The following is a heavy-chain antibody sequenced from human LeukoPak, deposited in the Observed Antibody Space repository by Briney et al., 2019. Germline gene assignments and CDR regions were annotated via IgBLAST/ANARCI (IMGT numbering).Heavy chain of an antibody. CDR1: GYTFTSYD. Sequence: ASVKVSCKASGYTFTSYDINWVRQATGQGLEWMGGMNPNSVNTGYAQKFQGRVTITKNTSISTAYMELSSLRSEDTAVYYCARALGAPRRYYDFWSGYYTNYYYYYYMDVWGKGTTVTVSS. D-gene: IGHD3-3*01. J-gene: IGHJ6*03. V-gene: IGHV1-8*01. CDR3: ARALGAPRRYYDFWSGYYTNYYYYYYMDV. CDR2: MNPNSVNT.